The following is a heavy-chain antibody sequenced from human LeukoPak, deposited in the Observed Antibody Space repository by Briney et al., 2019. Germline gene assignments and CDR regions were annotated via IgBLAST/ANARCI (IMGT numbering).Heavy chain of an antibody. CDR3: ARDLLGWELHYFDY. CDR2: ISGSSSYI. Sequence: PGGSLRLSCAASGFTFSTYNMNWVRQAPGKGLEWVSSISGSSSYIYYADSVKGRFSISRDNAKNSLYLQMNSLRAEDTAVYYCARDLLGWELHYFDYWGQGTLITVSS. CDR1: GFTFSTYN. D-gene: IGHD1-26*01. J-gene: IGHJ4*02. V-gene: IGHV3-21*01.